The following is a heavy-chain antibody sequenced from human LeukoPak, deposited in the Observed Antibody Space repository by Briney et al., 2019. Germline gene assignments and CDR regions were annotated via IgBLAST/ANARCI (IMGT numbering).Heavy chain of an antibody. J-gene: IGHJ6*01. CDR3: ARVPTPQGYYYYGMDV. D-gene: IGHD4-11*01. CDR1: GGSVSSGSYY. Sequence: SETLSLTCTVSGGSVSSGSYYWSWIRQPPGKGLEWIGYIYYSGSTNYNPSLKSRVTISVDTSKNQFSLKLSSVTAADTAVYYCARVPTPQGYYYYGMDVWGQGTTVTVSS. V-gene: IGHV4-61*01. CDR2: IYYSGST.